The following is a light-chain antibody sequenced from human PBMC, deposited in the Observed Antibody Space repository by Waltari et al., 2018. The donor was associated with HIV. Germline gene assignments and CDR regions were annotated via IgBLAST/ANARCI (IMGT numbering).Light chain of an antibody. J-gene: IGLJ3*02. CDR1: SNDVGGYNY. CDR3: ESYTSTSVWV. Sequence: QSALTQPASVSGSPGQSITISCTGSSNDVGGYNYVSWYQQHPGKAPRLMIYDVSTRTSGVSDRFSDSKSGDTASLTISGLQPEDEADYYCESYTSTSVWVFGGGTRLTVL. CDR2: DVS. V-gene: IGLV2-14*03.